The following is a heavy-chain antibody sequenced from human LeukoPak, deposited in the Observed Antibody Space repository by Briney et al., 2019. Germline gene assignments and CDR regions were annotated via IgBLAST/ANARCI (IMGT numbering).Heavy chain of an antibody. D-gene: IGHD3-10*01. J-gene: IGHJ3*02. CDR3: ARPTRYYYGSGSYRAFDI. CDR2: IYHSGST. CDR1: GGSISSSNW. Sequence: PSETLSLTCAVSGGSISSSNWWSWVRQPPGKGLEWIGEIYHSGSTNYNPSLKSRVTISVDKSKNQFSLKLSSVTAADTAVYYCARPTRYYYGSGSYRAFDIWGQGTMVTVSS. V-gene: IGHV4-4*02.